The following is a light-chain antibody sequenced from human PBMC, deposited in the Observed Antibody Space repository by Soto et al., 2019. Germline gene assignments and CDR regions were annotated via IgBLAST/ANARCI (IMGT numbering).Light chain of an antibody. Sequence: QLVVTQSPSASASLGASVKLTCTLSSGHSSYAIAWHQQQPEKGPRYLMKVDSDGSHVKGDGIPDRFSGSSSGAERYLAISSLQSEDEADYYCQTGGTGTWVFGGGTKLTV. CDR1: SGHSSYA. J-gene: IGLJ3*02. CDR2: VDSDGSH. V-gene: IGLV4-69*01. CDR3: QTGGTGTWV.